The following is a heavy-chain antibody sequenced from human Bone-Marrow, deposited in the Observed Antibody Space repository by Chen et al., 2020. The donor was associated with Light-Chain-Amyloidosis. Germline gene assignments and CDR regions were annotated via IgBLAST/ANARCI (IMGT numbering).Heavy chain of an antibody. CDR2: INHSGST. CDR1: GGSFSGYY. D-gene: IGHD6-6*01. Sequence: QVQLQQWGAGLLKPSETLSLTCAVYGGSFSGYYWSWIRQPPGKGLEWIGEINHSGSTNYNPSLKSRVTISVDTSKNQFSLKLSSVTAADTAVYYCARGHSNVYSSSAQRMNWFDPWGQGTLVTVSS. CDR3: ARGHSNVYSSSAQRMNWFDP. J-gene: IGHJ5*02. V-gene: IGHV4-34*01.